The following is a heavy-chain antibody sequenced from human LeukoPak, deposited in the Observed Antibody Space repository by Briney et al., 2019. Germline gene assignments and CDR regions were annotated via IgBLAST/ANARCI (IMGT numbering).Heavy chain of an antibody. CDR3: AKSYYGG. D-gene: IGHD3-10*01. V-gene: IGHV3-7*01. J-gene: IGHJ4*02. CDR1: GFTFSSSW. CDR2: IKQDGSEK. Sequence: PGGSLRLSCAASGFTFSSSWMSWVRQAPGKGLEWVANIKQDGSEKYYVDSVKGRFTISRDNAKNSLYLQMNSLRAEDTAVYYCAKSYYGGWGQGTLVTVSS.